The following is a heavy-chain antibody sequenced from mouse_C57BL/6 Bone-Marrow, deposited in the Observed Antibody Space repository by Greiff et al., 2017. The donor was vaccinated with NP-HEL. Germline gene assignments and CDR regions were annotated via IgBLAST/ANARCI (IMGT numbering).Heavy chain of an antibody. D-gene: IGHD1-1*02. V-gene: IGHV5-4*03. Sequence: EVKLVESGGGLVKPGGSLKLSCAASGFTFSSYAMSGVRQTPEKRLEWVATISDGGSYTYYPDNVKGRFTISRDNAKNNLYLQMSHLKSEDTAMYYCARAGSYGYFDVWGTGTTVTVSS. J-gene: IGHJ1*03. CDR1: GFTFSSYA. CDR3: ARAGSYGYFDV. CDR2: ISDGGSYT.